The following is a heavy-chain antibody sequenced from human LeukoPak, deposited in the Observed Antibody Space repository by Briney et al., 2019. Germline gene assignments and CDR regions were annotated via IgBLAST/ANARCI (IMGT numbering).Heavy chain of an antibody. V-gene: IGHV1-24*01. CDR3: ATGLYGDRCFDY. CDR1: GYTLTELS. Sequence: ASVKVSCKVSGYTLTELSMHWVRQAPGKGLEWMGGFDPEDGETIYAQKFQDRVTMTEDTSTDTAYMELSSLRSEDTAVYYCATGLYGDRCFDYWGQGTLVTVSS. CDR2: FDPEDGET. J-gene: IGHJ4*02. D-gene: IGHD4-17*01.